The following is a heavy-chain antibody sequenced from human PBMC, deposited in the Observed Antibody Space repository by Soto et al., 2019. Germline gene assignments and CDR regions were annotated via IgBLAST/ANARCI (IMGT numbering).Heavy chain of an antibody. V-gene: IGHV3-30*18. Sequence: VQLVESGGGVVQPGRSLRLLCEASGFPFSRYGMHWVRQAPGMGLEWVAVISWDGLTQYYGDSVRGRFTIPRDNSQSTLYLQMNSLRTEDTAIYYCAKETIQVGGTTSFDYWGQGVLVTVSS. CDR2: ISWDGLTQ. CDR3: AKETIQVGGTTSFDY. CDR1: GFPFSRYG. J-gene: IGHJ4*02. D-gene: IGHD1-1*01.